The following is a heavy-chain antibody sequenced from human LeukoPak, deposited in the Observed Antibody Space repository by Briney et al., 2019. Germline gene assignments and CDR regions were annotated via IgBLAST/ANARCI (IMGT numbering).Heavy chain of an antibody. V-gene: IGHV3-9*01. J-gene: IGHJ4*02. D-gene: IGHD4-11*01. CDR2: ISWNSGSI. CDR3: TKVRSGSSNWALRIFDN. CDR1: GFTFDDYA. Sequence: GGSLRLSCAASGFTFDDYAMHWVRQAPGKGLEWVSGISWNSGSIGYADSVKGRFTISRDNSKSTLYLEMNSLRVEDTAVYYCTKVRSGSSNWALRIFDNWGQGALVTVSS.